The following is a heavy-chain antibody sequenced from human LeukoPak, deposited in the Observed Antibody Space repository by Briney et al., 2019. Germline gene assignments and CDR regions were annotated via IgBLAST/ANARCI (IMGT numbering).Heavy chain of an antibody. D-gene: IGHD6-13*01. V-gene: IGHV6-1*01. J-gene: IGHJ4*02. CDR3: ARDRCKSWYLIQRFFDL. CDR2: TDYRSKWYN. Sequence: SQTLSLTCAISGDSVSSNSAAWNWIRQSPSRGLEWLGRTDYRSKWYNDYAVSVKSRITINPDTSKNQFSLQLNSVTPEDTGVYYCARDRCKSWYLIQRFFDLWGQGTLVTVSS. CDR1: GDSVSSNSAA.